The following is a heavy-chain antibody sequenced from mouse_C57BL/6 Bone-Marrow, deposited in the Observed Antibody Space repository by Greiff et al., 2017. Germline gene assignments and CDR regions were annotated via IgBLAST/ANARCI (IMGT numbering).Heavy chain of an antibody. CDR2: ISYDGSN. J-gene: IGHJ4*01. Sequence: EVQLQESGPGLVKPSQSLSLTCSVTGYSITSGYYWNWIRQFPGNKLEWMGYISYDGSNNYNPSLKNRISITRDTSKNQCFLKLNSVTTEDTATYYCARGYFYAMDYWGQGTSVTVSS. V-gene: IGHV3-6*01. CDR1: GYSITSGYY. CDR3: ARGYFYAMDY.